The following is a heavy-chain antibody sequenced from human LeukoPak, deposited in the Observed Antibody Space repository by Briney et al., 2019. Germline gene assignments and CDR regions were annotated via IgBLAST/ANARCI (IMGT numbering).Heavy chain of an antibody. CDR2: ISSSSSYI. CDR1: GFTFSSYS. D-gene: IGHD3-10*01. Sequence: GGSLRLSCAASGFTFSSYSMNWVRQAPGKGLEWVSSISSSSSYIYYADSVKGRFTISRDNAKNSLYLQMNSLRAEDTAVYYCARVQEVELDFDCWGQGTLVTVSS. CDR3: ARVQEVELDFDC. J-gene: IGHJ4*02. V-gene: IGHV3-21*01.